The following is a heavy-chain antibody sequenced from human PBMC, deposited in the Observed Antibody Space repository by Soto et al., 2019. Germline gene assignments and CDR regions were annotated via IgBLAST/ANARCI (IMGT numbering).Heavy chain of an antibody. Sequence: QVQLVESGGGVVQPGRSLRLSCAASGFTFNSYAMHWVRQAPGKGLEWVAVISYGGSNNYYADSVKGRFTISRDNSKNTLYLQMNSLRAEDTAVYYCARDRYYYNSSGYTFDYWGQGTLVTVSS. CDR1: GFTFNSYA. V-gene: IGHV3-30-3*01. CDR3: ARDRYYYNSSGYTFDY. J-gene: IGHJ4*02. D-gene: IGHD3-22*01. CDR2: ISYGGSNN.